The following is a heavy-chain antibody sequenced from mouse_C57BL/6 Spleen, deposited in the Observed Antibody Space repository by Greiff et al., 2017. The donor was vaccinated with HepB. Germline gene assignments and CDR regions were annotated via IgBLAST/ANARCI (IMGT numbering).Heavy chain of an antibody. J-gene: IGHJ1*03. D-gene: IGHD2-5*01. CDR1: GYAFSSSW. CDR2: IYPGDGDT. Sequence: VQLQQSGPELVKPGASVKISCKASGYAFSSSWMNWVKQRPGKGLEWIGRIYPGDGDTNYNGKFKGKATLTADKSSSTAYMQLSSLTSEDSAVYFCARHVYSNPYWYFDVWGTGTTVTVSS. V-gene: IGHV1-82*01. CDR3: ARHVYSNPYWYFDV.